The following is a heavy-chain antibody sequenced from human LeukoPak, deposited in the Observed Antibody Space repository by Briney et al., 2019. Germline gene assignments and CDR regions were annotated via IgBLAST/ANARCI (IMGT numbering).Heavy chain of an antibody. CDR2: IWYDGSNK. Sequence: GRSLRLSCAASGFTFSNYGMHWVRQAPGKGLEWVALIWYDGSNKYYADSVRGRFPISRDNSKNTLYLQMKSLRVEDTAVYYCARAGVGAIYYFEYWGQGTLVTVSS. CDR1: GFTFSNYG. V-gene: IGHV3-33*01. D-gene: IGHD1-26*01. J-gene: IGHJ4*02. CDR3: ARAGVGAIYYFEY.